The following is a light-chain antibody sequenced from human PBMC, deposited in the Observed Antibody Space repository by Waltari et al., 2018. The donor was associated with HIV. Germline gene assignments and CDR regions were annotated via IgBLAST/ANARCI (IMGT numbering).Light chain of an antibody. V-gene: IGLV2-18*02. CDR2: DVT. CDR3: SSYSATNTVV. J-gene: IGLJ2*01. CDR1: NSDIGGYDR. Sequence: QSALTQPPSVSGSPGQSVTISCAGTNSDIGGYDRVTWYQQPPGTAPTRLIYDVTNRPSGVPGRFSASKSGTTASLTIAGLQAGDEGDYYCSSYSATNTVVFGGGTKLTVL.